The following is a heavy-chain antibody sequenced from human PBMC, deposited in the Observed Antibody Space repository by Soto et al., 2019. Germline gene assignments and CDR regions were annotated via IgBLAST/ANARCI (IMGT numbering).Heavy chain of an antibody. CDR2: IYYSGST. V-gene: IGHV4-39*01. J-gene: IGHJ4*02. Sequence: PSETLSLTCTVSGGSISSSSYYWGWIRQPPGKGLEWIGSIYYSGSTYYNPSLKSRVTISVDTSKNQFSLKLSSVTAADTAVYYCARLGPSVDTAMDYFDYWGQGTLVTVSS. D-gene: IGHD5-18*01. CDR1: GGSISSSSYY. CDR3: ARLGPSVDTAMDYFDY.